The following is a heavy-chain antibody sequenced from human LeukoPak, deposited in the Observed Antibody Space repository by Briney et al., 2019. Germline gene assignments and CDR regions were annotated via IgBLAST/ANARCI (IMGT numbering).Heavy chain of an antibody. CDR1: GGSISSGGYS. J-gene: IGHJ4*02. D-gene: IGHD3-16*02. Sequence: PSETLSLTCAVSGGSISSGGYSWSWIRQPPGKGLEWIGYIYHTGSTNYSPSLKSRVTISVDTSKNQFSLKLSSVTAADTAVYYCARGVYDYVWGSYRYTVLYFDYWGQGTLVTVSS. CDR2: IYHTGST. CDR3: ARGVYDYVWGSYRYTVLYFDY. V-gene: IGHV4-30-2*01.